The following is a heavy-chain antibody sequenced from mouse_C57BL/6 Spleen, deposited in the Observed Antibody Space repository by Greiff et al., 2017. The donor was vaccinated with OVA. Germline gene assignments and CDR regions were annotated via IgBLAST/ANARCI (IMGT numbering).Heavy chain of an antibody. D-gene: IGHD1-1*01. CDR1: GYTFTSYG. V-gene: IGHV1-81*01. CDR2: IYPRSGNT. J-gene: IGHJ4*01. CDR3: ARGEDYYGLYAMDY. Sequence: QVQLKQSGAELARPGASVKLSCKASGYTFTSYGISWVKQRTGQGLEWIGEIYPRSGNTYYNEKFKGKATLTADKSSSTAYMELRSLTSEDSAVYFCARGEDYYGLYAMDYWGQGTSVTVSS.